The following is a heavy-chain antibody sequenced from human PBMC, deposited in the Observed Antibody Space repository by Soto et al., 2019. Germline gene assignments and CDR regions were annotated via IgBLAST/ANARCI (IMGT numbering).Heavy chain of an antibody. CDR1: GYSFTSYW. J-gene: IGHJ6*02. CDR3: ARLGYYILTGYLPHGMDV. CDR2: IYPGDSDT. Sequence: PGESLKSSCEGSGYSFTSYWICWVRQMPGKSLEWMGIIYPGDSDTRYSPSFQGQVTISADKSISTAYLQWSSLKASDTAMYYCARLGYYILTGYLPHGMDVWGQGTTVTVSS. V-gene: IGHV5-51*01. D-gene: IGHD3-9*01.